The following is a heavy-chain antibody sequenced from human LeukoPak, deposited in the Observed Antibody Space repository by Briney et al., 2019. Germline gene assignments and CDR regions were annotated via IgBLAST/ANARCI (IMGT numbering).Heavy chain of an antibody. CDR1: DGSFSGYY. J-gene: IGHJ4*02. Sequence: SETLSLTCAVYDGSFSGYYWSWIRQPPGKGLEWIGEINHSGSTNYNPSLKSRVTISVDTSKNQFSPKLSSVTAADTAVYYCARGMKLELRAHHKRYFDYWGQGTLVTVSS. CDR3: ARGMKLELRAHHKRYFDY. CDR2: INHSGST. D-gene: IGHD1-7*01. V-gene: IGHV4-34*01.